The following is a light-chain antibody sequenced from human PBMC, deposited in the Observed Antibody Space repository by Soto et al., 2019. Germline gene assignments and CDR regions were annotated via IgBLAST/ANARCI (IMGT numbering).Light chain of an antibody. V-gene: IGLV2-14*01. Sequence: QSALTQPASVSGSPGQSITISCTGTSSDVGGYNYVSWYQQHPVKAPKLMIYDVSNRPSGVSNRFSGSKSGNTASLTISGIQGEDADDYYCSSYTSSSTLDLGGGTQITVL. J-gene: IGLJ2*01. CDR1: SSDVGGYNY. CDR2: DVS. CDR3: SSYTSSSTLD.